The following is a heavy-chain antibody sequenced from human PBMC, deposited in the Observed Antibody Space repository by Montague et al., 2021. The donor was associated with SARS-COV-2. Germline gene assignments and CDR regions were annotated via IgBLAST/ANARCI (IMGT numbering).Heavy chain of an antibody. CDR1: GGSISSSNYY. CDR3: AIEDIVLQGVTKGMDD. D-gene: IGHD3-10*01. Sequence: SETLSLTCTVSGGSISSSNYYWGWIRQPPGKGLEWIGYMYYSGSAYYNPTLKSRVTISIDTSKNQFSLKLSSVTAADTAVYYCAIEDIVLQGVTKGMDDWGQGTMVTVSS. CDR2: MYYSGSA. J-gene: IGHJ6*02. V-gene: IGHV4-39*07.